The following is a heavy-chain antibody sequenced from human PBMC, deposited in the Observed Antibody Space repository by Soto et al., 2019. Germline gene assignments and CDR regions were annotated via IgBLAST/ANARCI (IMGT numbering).Heavy chain of an antibody. Sequence: QVQLVESGGGVVQPGRSLRLSCAASGFTFSRYGMNWVRQAPVKGLEWVAVIWYDGSNKYYADSVKGRFTISRDNSKNKLYLQMHSLRAEDTAVYYCARAGYSYGDWDYWGQGTLVPVCS. CDR3: ARAGYSYGDWDY. D-gene: IGHD5-18*01. CDR1: GFTFSRYG. J-gene: IGHJ4*02. CDR2: IWYDGSNK. V-gene: IGHV3-33*01.